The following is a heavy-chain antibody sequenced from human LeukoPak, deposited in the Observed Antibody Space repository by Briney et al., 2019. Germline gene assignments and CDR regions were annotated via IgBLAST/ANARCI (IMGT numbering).Heavy chain of an antibody. CDR2: LNLDGSDK. CDR3: AKGKRYPDY. Sequence: GGSLRLSCVVSGFTFSESWMSWVRQAPGKGLGWVASLNLDGSDKYYVDSVKGRFTISRDNAKNSLYLQMDSLRVEDTAVYYCAKGKRYPDYWGQGALVTVSS. CDR1: GFTFSESW. J-gene: IGHJ4*02. D-gene: IGHD1-1*01. V-gene: IGHV3-7*03.